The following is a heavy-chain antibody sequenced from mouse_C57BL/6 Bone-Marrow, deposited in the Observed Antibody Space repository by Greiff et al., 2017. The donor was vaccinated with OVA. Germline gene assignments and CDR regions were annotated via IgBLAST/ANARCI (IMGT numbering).Heavy chain of an antibody. CDR2: INPYNGGT. CDR3: GIYDGYYVDY. D-gene: IGHD2-3*01. J-gene: IGHJ2*01. V-gene: IGHV1-19*01. CDR1: GYTFTDYY. Sequence: EVKLMESGPVLVKPGASVKMSCKASGYTFTDYYMNWVKQSHGKSLEWIGVINPYNGGTSYNQKFKGKATLTVDKSSSTAYMELNSLTSEDSAVYYCGIYDGYYVDYWGQGTTLTVSS.